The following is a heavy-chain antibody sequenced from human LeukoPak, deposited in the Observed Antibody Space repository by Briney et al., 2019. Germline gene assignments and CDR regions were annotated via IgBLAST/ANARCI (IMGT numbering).Heavy chain of an antibody. Sequence: GGSLRLSCAASGFTFSSYGMHWVRQAPGKGLEWVAVISYDGSNKYYADSVKGRFTISRDNSKNTLYLQMNSLRAEDTAVYYCAKDPYGWTVAAAFQHWGQGTLVTVSS. V-gene: IGHV3-30*18. CDR2: ISYDGSNK. CDR3: AKDPYGWTVAAAFQH. CDR1: GFTFSSYG. D-gene: IGHD6-19*01. J-gene: IGHJ1*01.